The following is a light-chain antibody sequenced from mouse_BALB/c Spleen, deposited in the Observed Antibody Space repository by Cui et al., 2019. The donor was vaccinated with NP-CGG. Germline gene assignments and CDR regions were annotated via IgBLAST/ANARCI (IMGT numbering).Light chain of an antibody. V-gene: IGLV1*01. CDR3: ALWYSNHWV. J-gene: IGLJ1*01. CDR2: GTN. Sequence: QAVVTQESALTTSTGETVTLTCRSSTGAVTTSNSANWVQEKPDHLFTGLIGGTNNRAPGVPARFSGSLIGDKAALTITGAQTEDEAIYFCALWYSNHWVFGGGTKLTVL. CDR1: TGAVTTSNS.